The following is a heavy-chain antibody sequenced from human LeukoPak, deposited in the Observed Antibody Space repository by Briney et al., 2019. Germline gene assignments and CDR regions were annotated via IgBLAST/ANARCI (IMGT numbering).Heavy chain of an antibody. CDR2: IGDSGEIE. J-gene: IGHJ4*02. Sequence: GGSLTLSCEASGLILRGHAMSWVRQAPGKGLEWVSGIGDSGEIERYADSVKGRFTISRDNFRNTVYLEMGSLRPEDTAVYYCAKGYSSGWTPFDYWGQGTQVTVSS. CDR1: GLILRGHA. D-gene: IGHD6-19*01. V-gene: IGHV3-23*01. CDR3: AKGYSSGWTPFDY.